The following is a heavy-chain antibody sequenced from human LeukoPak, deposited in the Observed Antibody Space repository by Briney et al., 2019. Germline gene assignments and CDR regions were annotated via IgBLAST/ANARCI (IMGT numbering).Heavy chain of an antibody. V-gene: IGHV3-23*01. Sequence: GGSLRLSCVASGFTFSSSAMSWVRQAPGKGLEWVSAIGGSGGSTYYADSVKGRVTISRDNPKNTLYLQMSSLRDEDTALYYCAKRALGSFYYFDYWGQGALVTVSS. CDR2: IGGSGGST. CDR1: GFTFSSSA. CDR3: AKRALGSFYYFDY. J-gene: IGHJ4*02.